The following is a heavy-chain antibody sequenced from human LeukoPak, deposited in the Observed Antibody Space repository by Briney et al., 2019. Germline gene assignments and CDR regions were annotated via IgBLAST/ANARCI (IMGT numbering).Heavy chain of an antibody. CDR1: GGTFSSYA. CDR2: IIPIFGTA. D-gene: IGHD3-10*01. J-gene: IGHJ6*03. CDR3: ARDRGSGSYSYYMDV. V-gene: IGHV1-69*06. Sequence: SVKVSCKASGGTFSSYAINWVRQAPGQGLEWMGGIIPIFGTANYAQKFQGRVTITADKSTSTAYMELSSLRSEDTAVYYCARDRGSGSYSYYMDVWGKGTTVTVSS.